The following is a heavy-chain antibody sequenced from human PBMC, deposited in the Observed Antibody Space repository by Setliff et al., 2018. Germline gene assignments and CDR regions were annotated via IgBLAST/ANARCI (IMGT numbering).Heavy chain of an antibody. Sequence: ASVKVSCKASGYTFTSYDINWVRQATGQGLEWMGGTIPMFGTTSYARQFQGRVTITTDESTSTAYMELSSLRSEDTAVYYCARERGDIVTTTSYYYYLDVWGKGTTVTVSS. CDR2: TIPMFGTT. V-gene: IGHV1-69*05. CDR1: GYTFTSYD. CDR3: ARERGDIVTTTSYYYYLDV. J-gene: IGHJ6*03. D-gene: IGHD5-12*01.